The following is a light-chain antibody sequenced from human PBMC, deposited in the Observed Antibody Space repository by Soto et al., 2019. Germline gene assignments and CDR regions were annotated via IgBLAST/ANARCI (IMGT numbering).Light chain of an antibody. CDR3: QSYDSSRHVV. CDR2: GNS. J-gene: IGLJ2*01. Sequence: QPVLTQPPSVSGAPGQRVTLSCTGSSSNIWAGYDVHWYQQLPGTAPKLLIYGNSNRPSGVPDRFSGSKSGTSASLAITGLQAEDEADYYCQSYDSSRHVVFGGGTQLTVL. V-gene: IGLV1-40*01. CDR1: SSNIWAGYD.